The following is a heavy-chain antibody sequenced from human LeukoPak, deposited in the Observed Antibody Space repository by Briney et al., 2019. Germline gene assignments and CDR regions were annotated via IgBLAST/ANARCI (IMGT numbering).Heavy chain of an antibody. V-gene: IGHV4-59*12. CDR1: GGSISSYY. CDR2: IYYSGST. J-gene: IGHJ5*02. D-gene: IGHD6-13*01. CDR3: ARGDKIAAAGGNWFDP. Sequence: SETLSLTCTVSGGSISSYYWSWIRQPPGKGLEWIGYIYYSGSTYYNPSLKSRVTISVDTSKNQFSLKLSSVTAADTAVYYCARGDKIAAAGGNWFDPWGQGTLVTVSS.